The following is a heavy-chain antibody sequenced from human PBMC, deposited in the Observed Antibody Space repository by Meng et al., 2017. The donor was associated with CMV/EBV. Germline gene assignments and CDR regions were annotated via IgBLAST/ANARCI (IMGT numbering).Heavy chain of an antibody. V-gene: IGHV3-43*01. Sequence: GGSLRLSCAASGFTFDDYTMHWVRQAPGKGLEWVSRISWDGGSTYYADSVKGRFTISRDNSKNSLYLQMNSLRTEDTALYYCAKDMGDYYYYGMDVWGQGTTVTVSS. CDR1: GFTFDDYT. J-gene: IGHJ6*02. CDR2: ISWDGGST. CDR3: AKDMGDYYYYGMDV.